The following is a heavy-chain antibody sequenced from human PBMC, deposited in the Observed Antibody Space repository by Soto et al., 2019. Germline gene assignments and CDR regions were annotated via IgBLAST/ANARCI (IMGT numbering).Heavy chain of an antibody. V-gene: IGHV1-8*01. CDR2: VSPENRNA. Sequence: ASVKVSCKTSGYTFTEYDINWVRQAPGQGLEYMGWVSPENRNAYYADSVKGRFTISRDTSKNTLSLQMNSLRVEDTAVYYCVRGELRPRFDYWGQGTLVTVSS. CDR1: GYTFTEYD. D-gene: IGHD1-7*01. J-gene: IGHJ4*02. CDR3: VRGELRPRFDY.